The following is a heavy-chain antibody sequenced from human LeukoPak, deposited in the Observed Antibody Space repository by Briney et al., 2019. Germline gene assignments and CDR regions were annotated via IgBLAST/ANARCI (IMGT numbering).Heavy chain of an antibody. CDR2: IKANRGTT. V-gene: IGHV3-23*01. CDR1: GFAFSFYA. Sequence: GARRLSCAASGFAFSFYAMSWLRQPPGKGLEWVSTIKANRGTTSYAASVRGRFTISRDNSKNTLYLQVNSLRADDTAVYYCAKPISGGLAVTADWFDPWGQGTLVVVSS. J-gene: IGHJ5*01. D-gene: IGHD6-19*01. CDR3: AKPISGGLAVTADWFDP.